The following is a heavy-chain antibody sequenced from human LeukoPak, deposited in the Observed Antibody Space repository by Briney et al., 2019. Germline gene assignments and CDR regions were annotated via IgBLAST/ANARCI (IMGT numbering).Heavy chain of an antibody. D-gene: IGHD3-9*01. CDR1: GGSISSGDYY. V-gene: IGHV4-30-4*01. Sequence: SETLSLTCTVSGGSISSGDYYWSWIRQPPGKGLEWIGYIYYSGSTYYNPSLKSRVTISVDTSKNQFSLKLSSVTAADTAVYYCARDKGYDILTGYYLDPWGQGTLVTVSS. J-gene: IGHJ5*02. CDR2: IYYSGST. CDR3: ARDKGYDILTGYYLDP.